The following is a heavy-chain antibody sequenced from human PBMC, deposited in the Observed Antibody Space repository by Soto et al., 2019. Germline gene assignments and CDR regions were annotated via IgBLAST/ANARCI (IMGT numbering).Heavy chain of an antibody. D-gene: IGHD3-10*01. CDR3: GREGYGELSYYYPYMAF. CDR1: GGSSSGYG. CDR2: IYYSGST. Sequence: SETLCLTCTVAGGSSSGYGGSWIRQPPGKGLEWIGYIYYSGSTNYNPSLKSRVTISVDTSKNQFSLKLSSVTAADTAGYYCGREGYGELSYYYPYMAFWGNGTTVPVS. J-gene: IGHJ6*03. V-gene: IGHV4-59*01.